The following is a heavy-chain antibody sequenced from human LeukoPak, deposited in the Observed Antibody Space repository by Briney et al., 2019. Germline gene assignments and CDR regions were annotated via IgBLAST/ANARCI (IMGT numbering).Heavy chain of an antibody. D-gene: IGHD5-24*01. V-gene: IGHV1-69*05. J-gene: IGHJ4*02. CDR2: IIPIFGTA. CDR1: GGTFSSYA. Sequence: SVKVSCKASGGTFSSYAISWVRQAPGQGLEWMGRIIPIFGTANYAQKFQGRVTITTDESTSTAYMELSSLRSEDTAVYYCDRVRDGYNSGSYYFDYWSQGTLVTVSS. CDR3: DRVRDGYNSGSYYFDY.